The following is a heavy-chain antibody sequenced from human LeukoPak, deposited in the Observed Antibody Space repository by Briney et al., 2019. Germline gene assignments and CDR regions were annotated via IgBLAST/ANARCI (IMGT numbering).Heavy chain of an antibody. J-gene: IGHJ4*02. CDR1: GFTFSDYS. D-gene: IGHD1-26*01. CDR3: ARGIVGAAPHYFDY. CDR2: ISSSSSYI. Sequence: GGSLRLSCAASGFTFSDYSMNWVRQAPGKGLEWVSSISSSSSYIYYADSVEGRFTISRDNAKNSLYLQMNSLRAEDTAVYYCARGIVGAAPHYFDYWGQRMLVTVSS. V-gene: IGHV3-21*01.